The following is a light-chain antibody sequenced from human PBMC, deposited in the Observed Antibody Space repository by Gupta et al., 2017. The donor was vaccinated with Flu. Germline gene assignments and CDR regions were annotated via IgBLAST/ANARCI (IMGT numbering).Light chain of an antibody. CDR3: NSYTSSRTPVV. CDR1: SQDVGGYNY. V-gene: IGLV2-14*01. Sequence: QSALTQPASVSASPGPSIPISCTGTSQDVGGYNYVSGYQQHPSKAPQLVIYEVTKRPSGGSNRFSGSKSGNTASLTVCGRQAEDEADYYCNSYTSSRTPVVFGGGTKLTVL. J-gene: IGLJ2*01. CDR2: EVT.